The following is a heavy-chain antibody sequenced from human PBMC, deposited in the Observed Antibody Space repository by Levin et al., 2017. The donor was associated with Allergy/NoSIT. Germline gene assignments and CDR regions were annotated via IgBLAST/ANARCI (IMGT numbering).Heavy chain of an antibody. D-gene: IGHD6-19*01. CDR2: ISGDGGGT. Sequence: GGSLRLSCAASGFTFRNYGMNWVRQAPGKGLEWISHISGDGGGTFYKESVRGRFTISRDNAKNSLFLQMNSLRAEETAVYYCARGRIALTGYDYWGQGTLVTVSS. V-gene: IGHV3-48*01. J-gene: IGHJ4*02. CDR1: GFTFRNYG. CDR3: ARGRIALTGYDY.